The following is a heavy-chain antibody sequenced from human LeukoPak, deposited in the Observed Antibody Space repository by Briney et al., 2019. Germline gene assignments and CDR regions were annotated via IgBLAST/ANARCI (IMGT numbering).Heavy chain of an antibody. J-gene: IGHJ5*02. D-gene: IGHD6-13*01. CDR3: AQSLGSSNWIGNWFDP. V-gene: IGHV4-39*01. Sequence: PSETLSLTCTVSGGSISSSSHSWGWIRQPPGKGLEWTGSIYYTGRTYYNPSLKSRVTISVDTSKNQFSLKLSSVTAADTAVYYCAQSLGSSNWIGNWFDPWGQGTLFIVSS. CDR1: GGSISSSSHS. CDR2: IYYTGRT.